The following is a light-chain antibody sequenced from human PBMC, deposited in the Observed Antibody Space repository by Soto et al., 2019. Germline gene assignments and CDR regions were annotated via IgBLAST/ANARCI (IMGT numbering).Light chain of an antibody. CDR1: SSNIGTYY. CDR2: ENN. CDR3: GAWDRSLSGGI. J-gene: IGLJ2*01. Sequence: QAVVTQPPSVSAAPGQKVTISCSGSSSNIGTYYVSWYQQFPGSAPKLLIHENNKRPSGIPDRFSGSKSGTSATLDITGLQPGDEAVYYCGAWDRSLSGGIFGGGTKLTVL. V-gene: IGLV1-51*02.